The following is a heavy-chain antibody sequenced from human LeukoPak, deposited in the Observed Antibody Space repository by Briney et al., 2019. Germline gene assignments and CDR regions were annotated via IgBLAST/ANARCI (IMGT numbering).Heavy chain of an antibody. CDR3: ARGDGDYFDY. CDR2: IYYSGST. V-gene: IGHV4-59*01. D-gene: IGHD4-17*01. J-gene: IGHJ4*02. Sequence: SETLSLTCTVSGGSISSYYWSWIRQPPGKGLEWIGYIYYSGSTNYNPSLKSRVTISVDTSKNQFSLKLSSVTAADTAVYYCARGDGDYFDYWGQGTLVTVSS. CDR1: GGSISSYY.